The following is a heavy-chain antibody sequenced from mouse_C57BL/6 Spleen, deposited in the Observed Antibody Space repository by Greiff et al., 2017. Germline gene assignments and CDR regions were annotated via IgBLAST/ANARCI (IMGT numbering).Heavy chain of an antibody. CDR2: IYPGSGST. J-gene: IGHJ3*01. CDR1: GYTFTSYW. Sequence: VQLQQPGAELVKPGASVKMSCKASGYTFTSYWITWVKQRPGQGLEWIGDIYPGSGSTNYNEKFKSKATLTVDTSSRTAYMQLSSLTSEDAAVDYCARNGGSSGAWFAYWGQGTLVTVSA. D-gene: IGHD1-1*01. V-gene: IGHV1-55*01. CDR3: ARNGGSSGAWFAY.